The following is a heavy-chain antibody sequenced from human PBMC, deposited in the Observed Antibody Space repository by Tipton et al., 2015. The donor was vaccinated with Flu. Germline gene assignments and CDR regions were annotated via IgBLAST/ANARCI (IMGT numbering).Heavy chain of an antibody. D-gene: IGHD3-16*01. Sequence: TLSLTCTVSGGSINNYFWTWIRQPPGKGLEWIASIYPSGATTSYPSLKSRTTISVDTSKNQFSLQLNSVTAADTAVYYCARSGGVWYFDIWGRGALVTVSS. CDR3: ARSGGVWYFDI. J-gene: IGHJ2*01. CDR2: IYPSGAT. V-gene: IGHV4-59*01. CDR1: GGSINNYF.